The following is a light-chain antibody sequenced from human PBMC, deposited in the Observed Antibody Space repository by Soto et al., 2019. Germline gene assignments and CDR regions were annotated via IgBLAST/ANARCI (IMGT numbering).Light chain of an antibody. CDR2: FTS. Sequence: EIVMTQSPVTLSVSPGERASLSCRASQSVNDRLAWFRQKPGQPPRLLMYFTSTRASGIPARISASGSGTDFTLTISSLQPEDFAVYYCQQYNNWPHTVGQGTKLEIK. CDR1: QSVNDR. J-gene: IGKJ2*01. CDR3: QQYNNWPHT. V-gene: IGKV3-15*01.